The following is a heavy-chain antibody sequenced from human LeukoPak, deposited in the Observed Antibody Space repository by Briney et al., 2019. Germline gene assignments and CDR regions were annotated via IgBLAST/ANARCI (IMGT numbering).Heavy chain of an antibody. V-gene: IGHV3-30*04. CDR1: GFTFSSYA. Sequence: GGSLRLSCAASGFTFSSYAMSWVRQAPGKGLEWVAVISYDGSNKYYADSVKGRFTISRDNSKNTLYLQMNSLRAEDTAVYYCARDLGPWGYYYYGMDVWGQGTTVTVSS. J-gene: IGHJ6*02. CDR2: ISYDGSNK. CDR3: ARDLGPWGYYYYGMDV. D-gene: IGHD7-27*01.